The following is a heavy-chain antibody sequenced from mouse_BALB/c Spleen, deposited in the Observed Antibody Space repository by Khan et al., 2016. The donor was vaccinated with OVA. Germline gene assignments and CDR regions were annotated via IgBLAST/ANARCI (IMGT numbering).Heavy chain of an antibody. CDR1: GYSITSEFA. CDR2: ISYSGNT. J-gene: IGHJ3*01. D-gene: IGHD2-4*01. CDR3: ARKDYYDYDPFPY. V-gene: IGHV3-2*02. Sequence: VQLKESGPGLVKPSQSLSLTCTVTGYSITSEFARNWIRQFPGNKLEWMGYISYSGNTSYNPSLKSLISITRDTSRNQFFLQLNSVTTEDTATCYCARKDYYDYDPFPYWGQGTLVTVSA.